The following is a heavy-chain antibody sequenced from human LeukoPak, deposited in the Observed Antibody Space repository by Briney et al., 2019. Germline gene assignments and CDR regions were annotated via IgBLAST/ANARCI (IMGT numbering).Heavy chain of an antibody. CDR1: GGSISPYY. V-gene: IGHV4-59*01. CDR3: ARVPYDY. CDR2: IYYSGST. Sequence: PSETLSLTCTVSGGSISPYYWSWIRQPPGKGLEWIGYIYYSGSTNYNPSLKSRVTISVDTSKNQFSLKLSSVTAADTAVYYCARVPYDYWGQGTLVTASS. J-gene: IGHJ4*02.